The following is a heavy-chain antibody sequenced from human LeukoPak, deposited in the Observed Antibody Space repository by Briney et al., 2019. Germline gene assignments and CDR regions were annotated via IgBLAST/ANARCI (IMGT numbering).Heavy chain of an antibody. D-gene: IGHD3-10*01. J-gene: IGHJ5*02. Sequence: GGSLRLSCAASGFTFSSYGMHWVRQAPGKGLEWVAVIWYDGSNKYYADSVKGRFTISRDNSKNTPYLQMNSLRAEDTAVYYCARTYYYGSGSYGTWFDPWGQGTLVTVPS. CDR3: ARTYYYGSGSYGTWFDP. CDR1: GFTFSSYG. V-gene: IGHV3-33*01. CDR2: IWYDGSNK.